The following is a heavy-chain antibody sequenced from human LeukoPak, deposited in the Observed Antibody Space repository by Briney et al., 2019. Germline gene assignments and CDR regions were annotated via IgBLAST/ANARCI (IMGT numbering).Heavy chain of an antibody. V-gene: IGHV3-23*01. D-gene: IGHD6-6*01. CDR3: AKAFEYSSSYNWFDP. Sequence: GGSLRLSCAASGFTFSSYAMSWVRQAPGKGLEWVSAISGSGGSTCYADSVKGRFTISRDNSKNTLYLQMNSLRAEDTAVYYCAKAFEYSSSYNWFDPWGQGTLVTVSS. CDR1: GFTFSSYA. J-gene: IGHJ5*02. CDR2: ISGSGGST.